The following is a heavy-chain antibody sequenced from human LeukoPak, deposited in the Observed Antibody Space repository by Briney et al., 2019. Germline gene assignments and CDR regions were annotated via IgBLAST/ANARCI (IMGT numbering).Heavy chain of an antibody. CDR2: ISGSGSTI. CDR3: AREDFTRGYSGYSDAFDI. CDR1: GFTFGDYS. D-gene: IGHD5-12*01. V-gene: IGHV3-11*04. Sequence: GGSLRLSCAASGFTFGDYSMSWIRQAPGEGLEWVSYISGSGSTIYYAASVKGGFTSSRDNAKNPLYLQKNSLRAEDTAVYYCAREDFTRGYSGYSDAFDIWGQGTMVTVSS. J-gene: IGHJ3*02.